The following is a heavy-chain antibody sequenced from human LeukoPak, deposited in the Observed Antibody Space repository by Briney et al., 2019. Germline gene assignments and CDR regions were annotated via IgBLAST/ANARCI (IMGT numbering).Heavy chain of an antibody. CDR1: GYTFTGYY. CDR2: INPNSGGT. J-gene: IGHJ6*02. V-gene: IGHV1-2*02. D-gene: IGHD2-2*02. CDR3: ARPYCSSTSCYTSYDFWSGIYYYYYYGMDV. Sequence: GASVKVSCKASGYTFTGYYMHWVRQAPGQGLEWMGWINPNSGGTNYAQKFQGRVTMTRDTSISTAYMELSRLRSDDTAVYYCARPYCSSTSCYTSYDFWSGIYYYYYYGMDVWGQGTTVTVSS.